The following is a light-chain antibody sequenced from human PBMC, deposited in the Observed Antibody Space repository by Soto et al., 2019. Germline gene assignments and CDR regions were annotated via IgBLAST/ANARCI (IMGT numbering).Light chain of an antibody. Sequence: QSAVTQPASVSGSPGQSITISCTGTSSDIGDYNSVSWYQQHPDKAPKLMIYDVNNRPSGVSNRFSGSKSGNTASLTISGLQAEDEADYYCSSYTSSSTLGVFGGGTKLTVL. CDR1: SSDIGDYNS. CDR3: SSYTSSSTLGV. J-gene: IGLJ2*01. CDR2: DVN. V-gene: IGLV2-14*03.